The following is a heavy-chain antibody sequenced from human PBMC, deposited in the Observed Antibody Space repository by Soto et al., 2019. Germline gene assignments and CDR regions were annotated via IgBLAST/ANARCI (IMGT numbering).Heavy chain of an antibody. CDR3: ARKKLESID. CDR2: IMPVFVTG. CDR1: GGTFSTYT. Sequence: QVELVQSGAEVKKPGSSVKVSCKASGGTFSTYTFSWLRQAPGQGLEWMGGIMPVFVTGNYAQKFQGRVTITADDSMSTDYFELSSLTPEDTAVYYCARKKLESIDWGHGTLVTVAS. V-gene: IGHV1-69*01. D-gene: IGHD3-3*01. J-gene: IGHJ4*01.